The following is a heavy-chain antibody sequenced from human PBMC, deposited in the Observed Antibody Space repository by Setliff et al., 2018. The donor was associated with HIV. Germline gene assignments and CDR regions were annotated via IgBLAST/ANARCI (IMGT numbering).Heavy chain of an antibody. J-gene: IGHJ5*02. D-gene: IGHD3-3*01. CDR2: INYSNGEIT. Sequence: ASVKVSCKTSGYIFSGYYLHWLRRAPGQGLEWMGWINYSNGEITNFAQKFQGRVTMTRDTSTTTVFMELSSLKFGDTAVYYCARAHYNFWSGYLDPWGQATLVTVSS. CDR3: ARAHYNFWSGYLDP. CDR1: GYIFSGYY. V-gene: IGHV1-2*02.